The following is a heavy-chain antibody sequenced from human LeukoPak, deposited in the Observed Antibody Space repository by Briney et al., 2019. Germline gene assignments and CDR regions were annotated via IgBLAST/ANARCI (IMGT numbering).Heavy chain of an antibody. J-gene: IGHJ4*02. D-gene: IGHD3-10*01. CDR3: ARVRASLDY. V-gene: IGHV3-48*04. CDR2: ISSSGSTR. CDR1: GFTFSSYW. Sequence: GGSLRLSCAASGFTFSSYWMNWVRQAPGKGLEWVSYISSSGSTRNYADFVKGRFTISRDNAKNSLYLQMNSLRAEDTAVYYCARVRASLDYWGQGTLVTVSS.